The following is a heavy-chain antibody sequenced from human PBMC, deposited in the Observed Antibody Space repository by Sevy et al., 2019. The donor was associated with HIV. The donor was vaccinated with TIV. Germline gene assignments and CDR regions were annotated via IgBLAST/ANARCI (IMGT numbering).Heavy chain of an antibody. CDR3: ARGVGYCSSTSCYGGVHYYYGMDV. V-gene: IGHV1-3*01. D-gene: IGHD2-2*01. CDR2: INAGNGNT. J-gene: IGHJ6*02. Sequence: ASVKVSCKASGYTFTSYAMHWVHQAPGQRLEWMGWINAGNGNTKYSQKFQGRVTITRDTSASTAYMELSSLRSEDTAVYYCARGVGYCSSTSCYGGVHYYYGMDVWGQGTTVTVSS. CDR1: GYTFTSYA.